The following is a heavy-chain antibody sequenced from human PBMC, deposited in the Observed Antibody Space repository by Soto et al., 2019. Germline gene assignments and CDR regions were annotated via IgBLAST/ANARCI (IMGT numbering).Heavy chain of an antibody. J-gene: IGHJ4*02. CDR1: GYSFTDNW. CDR2: IYPGDSDT. CDR3: AGAPTRTSDPHHFDY. V-gene: IGHV5-51*01. Sequence: GESLKISCXGSGYSFTDNWIGWVRQTPGEGLEWMGIIYPGDSDTRYSPSFRGQVTISTDNSVRTAYLQWSSLRASDSAMYYCAGAPTRTSDPHHFDYWGQGTPVTVSS. D-gene: IGHD1-7*01.